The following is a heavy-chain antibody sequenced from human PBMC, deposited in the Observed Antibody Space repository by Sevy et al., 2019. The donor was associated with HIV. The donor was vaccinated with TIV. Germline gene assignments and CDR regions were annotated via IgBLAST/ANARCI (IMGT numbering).Heavy chain of an antibody. Sequence: ASVKVSCKASGYTFTSYGISWVRQAPGQGLEWMGWISAYNGNTNYAQKLQGRVTMTTDTSTSTAYMELRSLRSDDTAVYYCARDSDIVVVPAASRGAFDIWGQGTMVTVSS. CDR3: ARDSDIVVVPAASRGAFDI. CDR1: GYTFTSYG. D-gene: IGHD2-2*01. J-gene: IGHJ3*02. V-gene: IGHV1-18*01. CDR2: ISAYNGNT.